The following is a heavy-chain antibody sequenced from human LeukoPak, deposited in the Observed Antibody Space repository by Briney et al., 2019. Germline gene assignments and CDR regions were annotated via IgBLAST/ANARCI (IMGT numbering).Heavy chain of an antibody. CDR3: AGGHGYSSSWYEK. CDR1: GGTFSSYA. D-gene: IGHD6-13*01. J-gene: IGHJ4*02. V-gene: IGHV1-69*04. Sequence: ASVKVSCKASGGTFSSYAISWVRQAPGQGLEWMGRIIPILGIANYAQKFQGRVTITADKSTSTAYMELSSLRSGDTAVYYCAGGHGYSSSWYEKWGQGTLVTVTS. CDR2: IIPILGIA.